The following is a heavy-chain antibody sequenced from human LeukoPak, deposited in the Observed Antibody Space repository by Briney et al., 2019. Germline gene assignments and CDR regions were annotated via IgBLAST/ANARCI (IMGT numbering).Heavy chain of an antibody. D-gene: IGHD2-15*01. CDR2: IIPILGIA. CDR3: AREAGYCSGGSCYPGGYYFDY. V-gene: IGHV1-69*04. J-gene: IGHJ4*02. Sequence: GASVKVSCKASGGTFSSYAISWVRQAPGQGLEWMGRIIPILGIANYAQKFQGRVTITADKSTSTAYMELSSLRSEDTAVYYCAREAGYCSGGSCYPGGYYFDYWGQGTLVTVSS. CDR1: GGTFSSYA.